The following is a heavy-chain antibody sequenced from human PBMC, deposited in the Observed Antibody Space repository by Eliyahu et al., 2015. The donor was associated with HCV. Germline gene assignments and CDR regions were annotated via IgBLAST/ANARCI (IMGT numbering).Heavy chain of an antibody. Sequence: EVQLLESGGGLVQPGGSLRLSCEVSGITFXSCAMSWVRQAPGKGLEWISALTNSGVSTFYADSVKGRFTISRDNSKNTVYLQMNSLRDEDTAKYYCAKVGPLDCTSTSCYFDYWGRGTLVTVSS. CDR1: GITFXSCA. J-gene: IGHJ4*02. D-gene: IGHD2-2*01. CDR3: AKVGPLDCTSTSCYFDY. V-gene: IGHV3-23*01. CDR2: LTNSGVST.